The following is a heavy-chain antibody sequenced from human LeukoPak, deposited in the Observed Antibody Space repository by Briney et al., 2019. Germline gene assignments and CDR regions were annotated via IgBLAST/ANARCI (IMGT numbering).Heavy chain of an antibody. Sequence: SETLSLTCTVSGGSVGNNNYYWGWIRQSPGKGLEWIGSTYYDGNTFYNPSLRSRVTMSVDTSKNQFSLKLTSVTAADSAVYYCASQYDSSGYIMTFDYWGQGTLVTASS. CDR1: GGSVGNNNYY. J-gene: IGHJ4*02. D-gene: IGHD3-22*01. V-gene: IGHV4-39*01. CDR3: ASQYDSSGYIMTFDY. CDR2: TYYDGNT.